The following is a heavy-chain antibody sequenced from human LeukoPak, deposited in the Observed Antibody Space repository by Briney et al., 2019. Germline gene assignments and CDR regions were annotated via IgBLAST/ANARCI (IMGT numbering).Heavy chain of an antibody. Sequence: GESLKISCKGSGYSFTNYWIGWVRQMPGKGLEWMGIIYPGDSDTRYSPSFQGQVTISADKSISTAYLQWSSLKASDTAMYYCARRGDSSSWYSDYWGQGTLVTVSS. D-gene: IGHD6-13*01. CDR3: ARRGDSSSWYSDY. J-gene: IGHJ4*02. CDR2: IYPGDSDT. CDR1: GYSFTNYW. V-gene: IGHV5-51*01.